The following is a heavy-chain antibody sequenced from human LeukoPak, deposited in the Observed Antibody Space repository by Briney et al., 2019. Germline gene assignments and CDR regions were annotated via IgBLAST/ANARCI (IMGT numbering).Heavy chain of an antibody. CDR3: ARDQSGGYSSSWYVGSAFDI. D-gene: IGHD6-13*01. V-gene: IGHV1-46*01. CDR1: GYTFTSYY. J-gene: IGHJ3*02. CDR2: INPSGGST. Sequence: GASVKVSCKASGYTFTSYYMHWVRQAPGQGLEWMGIINPSGGSTSYAQKFQGRVTMTRDMSTSTVYMELSSLRSEDTAVYYCARDQSGGYSSSWYVGSAFDIWGQGTMVTVSS.